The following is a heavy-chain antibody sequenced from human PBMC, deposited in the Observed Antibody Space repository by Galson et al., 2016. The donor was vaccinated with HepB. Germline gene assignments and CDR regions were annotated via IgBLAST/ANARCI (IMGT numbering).Heavy chain of an antibody. CDR1: GFPFNTYG. J-gene: IGHJ4*02. D-gene: IGHD3-16*01. Sequence: LRLSCAVSGFPFNTYGMHWVRQAPGKGLDWVAVISNDGNNKYYADSVKGRFTISRDNSKNTLYLQMNSLRPEDTSLYYCAGAFDFWGQGILVTVSS. CDR2: ISNDGNNK. V-gene: IGHV3-30*03. CDR3: AGAFDF.